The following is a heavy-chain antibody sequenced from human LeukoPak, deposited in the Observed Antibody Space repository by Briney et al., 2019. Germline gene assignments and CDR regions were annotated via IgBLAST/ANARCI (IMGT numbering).Heavy chain of an antibody. CDR2: VDHDGGEK. CDR3: ARGWASSRRKAFDI. CDR1: GFIFNSYW. D-gene: IGHD3-16*01. V-gene: IGHV3-7*03. J-gene: IGHJ3*02. Sequence: GGSLRLSCAATGFIFNSYWMNWLRQAPGKGLEWVANVDHDGGEKYYVGSVKGRFTTSRDNAKNSLYLQMNSLRVEDTAVYYCARGWASSRRKAFDIWGQGTMVTVSS.